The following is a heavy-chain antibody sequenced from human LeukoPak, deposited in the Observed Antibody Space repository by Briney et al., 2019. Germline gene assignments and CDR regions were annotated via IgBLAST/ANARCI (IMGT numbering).Heavy chain of an antibody. CDR3: ARGPWVVGSSNDY. CDR2: INHSGST. Sequence: SETLSLTCAVYGGSFGGYYWSWIRQPPGKGLEWIGEINHSGSTNYNPSLKSRVTISVDTSKNQFSLKLSSVTAADTAVYYCARGPWVVGSSNDYWGQGTLVTVSS. D-gene: IGHD2-15*01. J-gene: IGHJ4*02. CDR1: GGSFGGYY. V-gene: IGHV4-34*01.